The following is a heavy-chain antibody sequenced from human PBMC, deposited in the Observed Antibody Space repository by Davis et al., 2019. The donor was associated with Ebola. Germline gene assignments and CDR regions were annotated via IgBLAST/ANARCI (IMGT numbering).Heavy chain of an antibody. CDR2: INAGNGYT. CDR3: AREVGETKLDQ. V-gene: IGHV1-3*01. D-gene: IGHD1-26*01. Sequence: ASVKVSCKASGYTFNKYNMHWVRQAPGQRLEWMGWINAGNGYTKYSLKFRGRVTITKDTSASTAYMELSSLRSEDTAVYYCAREVGETKLDQWGQGTLVTVSS. J-gene: IGHJ4*02. CDR1: GYTFNKYN.